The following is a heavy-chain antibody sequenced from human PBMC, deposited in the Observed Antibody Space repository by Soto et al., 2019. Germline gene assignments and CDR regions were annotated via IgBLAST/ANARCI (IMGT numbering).Heavy chain of an antibody. CDR2: IWYDGSNK. J-gene: IGHJ4*02. CDR1: GFTFSSYG. CDR3: ARDGALAFGSFDY. D-gene: IGHD3-10*01. V-gene: IGHV3-33*01. Sequence: PVGSLRLSCAASGFTFSSYGMHWVRQAPGKGLEWVAVIWYDGSNKYYADSVKGRFTISRDNSKNTLYLQMNSLRAEDTAVYYCARDGALAFGSFDYWGQGTLVTVSS.